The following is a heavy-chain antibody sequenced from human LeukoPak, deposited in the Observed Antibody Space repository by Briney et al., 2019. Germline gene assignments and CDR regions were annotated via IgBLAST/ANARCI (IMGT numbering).Heavy chain of an antibody. Sequence: GGSLRLSCAASGFTFSSYSMNWVRQAPGKGLEWVSSISSSSSYIYYAGSVKGRFTISRDNAKNSLYLQMNSLRAEDTAAYYCARDVLHTPFDYWGQGILVTVSS. J-gene: IGHJ4*02. CDR3: ARDVLHTPFDY. V-gene: IGHV3-21*01. CDR1: GFTFSSYS. CDR2: ISSSSSYI. D-gene: IGHD2/OR15-2a*01.